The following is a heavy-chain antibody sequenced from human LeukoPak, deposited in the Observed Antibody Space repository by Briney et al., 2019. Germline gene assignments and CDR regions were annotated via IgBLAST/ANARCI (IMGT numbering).Heavy chain of an antibody. CDR1: GGSISSYC. V-gene: IGHV4-4*07. CDR3: ARAEVNTADFDY. D-gene: IGHD5-18*01. Sequence: SETLSLTCTVSGGSISSYCWNWIRQPAGKGLEWIGRISSSGSTNYNPSLKSRITMSVDTSKNQFSLNLSSVTAADTAMYYCARAEVNTADFDYWGQGTLVTVSS. CDR2: ISSSGST. J-gene: IGHJ4*02.